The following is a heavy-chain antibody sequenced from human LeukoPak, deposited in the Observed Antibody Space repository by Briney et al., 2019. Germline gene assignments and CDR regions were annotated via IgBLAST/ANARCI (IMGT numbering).Heavy chain of an antibody. CDR1: GGSISSGSYY. J-gene: IGHJ4*02. V-gene: IGHV4-61*02. CDR3: ARGSRWSGYYRFDY. CDR2: IYTSGST. D-gene: IGHD3-3*01. Sequence: SSETLSLTCTVSGGSISSGSYYWSWIRQPAGKGLVSIGRIYTSGSTNYNPSLKSRVTISVDTSKNQFSLKLSSVTAADTAVYYCARGSRWSGYYRFDYWGQGTLVTVSS.